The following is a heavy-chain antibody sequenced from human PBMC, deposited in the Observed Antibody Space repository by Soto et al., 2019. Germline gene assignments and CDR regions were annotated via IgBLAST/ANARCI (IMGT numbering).Heavy chain of an antibody. CDR2: IYYSGST. V-gene: IGHV4-59*01. D-gene: IGHD3-3*01. Sequence: PSETLSLTCTVSGGSISSYYWSWIRQPPGKGLEWIGYIYYSGSTNYNPSLKSRVTISVDTSKNQFSLKLSSVTAADTAVYYCARDLATGRTFWSGYSFSENWFDPWGQGTLVTVSS. J-gene: IGHJ5*02. CDR3: ARDLATGRTFWSGYSFSENWFDP. CDR1: GGSISSYY.